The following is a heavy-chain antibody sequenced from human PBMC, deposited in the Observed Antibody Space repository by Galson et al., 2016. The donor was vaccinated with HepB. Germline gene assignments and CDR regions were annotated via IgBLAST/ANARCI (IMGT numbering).Heavy chain of an antibody. CDR2: TYYRSKWYN. J-gene: IGHJ4*02. V-gene: IGHV6-1*01. CDR3: ARGGHFVY. CDR1: GDSVSSNSST. Sequence: CAISGDSVSSNSSTWDWIRQSPSRGLEWLGWTYYRSKWYNDYAVSVKSRITINPDTSKNQFSLQLNSVTPEDTAVYFCARGGHFVYWGQGNLVTVSS.